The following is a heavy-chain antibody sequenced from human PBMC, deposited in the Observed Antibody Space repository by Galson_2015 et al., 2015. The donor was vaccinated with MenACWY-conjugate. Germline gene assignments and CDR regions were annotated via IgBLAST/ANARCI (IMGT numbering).Heavy chain of an antibody. V-gene: IGHV3-15*07. CDR3: TSVLLWFGRKTPPQYFQH. J-gene: IGHJ1*01. CDR2: IKSKTDGGTT. D-gene: IGHD3-10*01. Sequence: SLRLSCAASGFTFSNAWMNWVRQAPGKGLEWVGRIKSKTDGGTTDYAAPVKGRFTISRDDSKNTLYLQMNSLKTEDTAVYYCTSVLLWFGRKTPPQYFQHWGQGTLVTVSS. CDR1: GFTFSNAW.